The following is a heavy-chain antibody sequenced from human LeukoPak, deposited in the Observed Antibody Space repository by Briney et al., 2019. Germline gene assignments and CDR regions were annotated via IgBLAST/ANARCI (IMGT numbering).Heavy chain of an antibody. D-gene: IGHD3-9*01. V-gene: IGHV3-30-3*01. CDR1: GFTFISYA. CDR2: ISYDGGKK. J-gene: IGHJ4*02. CDR3: ARDLTSVWYYLGY. Sequence: PGGSLRLSCAASGFTFISYAMHWVRQAPGKGLEWVAVISYDGGKKYYADSVKGRFTISRDNSKNTLYLQVNSLRAEDTAVYYCARDLTSVWYYLGYWGQGTLVTVSS.